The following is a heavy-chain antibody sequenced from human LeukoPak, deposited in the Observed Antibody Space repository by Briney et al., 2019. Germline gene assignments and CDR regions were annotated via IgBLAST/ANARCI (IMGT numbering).Heavy chain of an antibody. CDR1: GGSISSYY. V-gene: IGHV4-59*01. CDR3: ARGIGFGEPSPYYMDV. Sequence: SETLSLTCTVSGGSISSYYWSWIRQPPGKGLEWIGYIYYSGSTNYNPSLKSRVTISVDTSKNQFSLKLSSVTAADTAVYYCARGIGFGEPSPYYMDVWGKGTTVTVSS. CDR2: IYYSGST. D-gene: IGHD3-10*01. J-gene: IGHJ6*03.